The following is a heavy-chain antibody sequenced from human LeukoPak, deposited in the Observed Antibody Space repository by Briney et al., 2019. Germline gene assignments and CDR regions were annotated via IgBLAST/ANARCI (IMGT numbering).Heavy chain of an antibody. J-gene: IGHJ3*02. Sequence: PGGSLRLSCAASGFTFSRNWMHWVRHAPGKGLVWLSRINSDGSRTIYADSVKGRLTISRDNAKNTLYLEMNSLSVEDTDVYYCVSLTGHDAIDIWGQGTMVTVSS. CDR1: GFTFSRNW. V-gene: IGHV3-74*01. D-gene: IGHD2-8*02. CDR2: INSDGSRT. CDR3: VSLTGHDAIDI.